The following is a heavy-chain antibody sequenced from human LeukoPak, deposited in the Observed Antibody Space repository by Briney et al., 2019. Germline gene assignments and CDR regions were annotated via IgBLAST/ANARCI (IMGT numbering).Heavy chain of an antibody. D-gene: IGHD1-7*01. Sequence: SETLSLTCTVSGVSISIYYWSWVRQPPGKGLEWVGYSYISESTIYYPSLKSRATISADTSKNQFSLQLSSVTAADTAAYYCVRDRELNYWGARTLVTVSS. CDR2: SYISEST. CDR1: GVSISIYY. J-gene: IGHJ4*02. V-gene: IGHV4-59*01. CDR3: VRDRELNY.